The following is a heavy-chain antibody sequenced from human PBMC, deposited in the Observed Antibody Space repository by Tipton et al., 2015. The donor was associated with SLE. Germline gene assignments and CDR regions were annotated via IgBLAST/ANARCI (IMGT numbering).Heavy chain of an antibody. Sequence: SLRLSCAASGFTFSSYCMHWVRQAPGKGLEWVAVIWYDGSNKYYADSVKGRFTISRDTSKNTLYLQMNSLRAEDTAVYYCARDLSGPDYWGQGTLVTVSS. J-gene: IGHJ4*02. CDR1: GFTFSSYC. CDR3: ARDLSGPDY. CDR2: IWYDGSNK. V-gene: IGHV3-33*01. D-gene: IGHD6-19*01.